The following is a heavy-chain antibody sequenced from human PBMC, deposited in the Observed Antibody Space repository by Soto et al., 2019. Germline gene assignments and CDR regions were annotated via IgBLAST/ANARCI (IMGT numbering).Heavy chain of an antibody. Sequence: QITLKESGPTLVKPTQTLTLTCTFSGFSLSTSGVGVGWIRQPPGKALEWLALIYWDDDKRYSPSLKSRLTITKDTTKNQVVLTMTNMDPVDTATYYCARHMTTEGYFDYWGQGTQVTVSS. D-gene: IGHD4-17*01. CDR3: ARHMTTEGYFDY. J-gene: IGHJ4*02. V-gene: IGHV2-5*02. CDR1: GFSLSTSGVG. CDR2: IYWDDDK.